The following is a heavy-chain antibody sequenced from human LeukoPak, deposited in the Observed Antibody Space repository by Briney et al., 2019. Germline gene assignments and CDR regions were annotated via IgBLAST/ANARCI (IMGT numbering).Heavy chain of an antibody. D-gene: IGHD1-1*01. CDR1: GFTFSSYA. J-gene: IGHJ5*02. CDR3: ARAMGNWNDASELDP. CDR2: ISCDGSNK. Sequence: PGRSLRLSCAASGFTFSSYAMHWVRQAPGKGLEWVAVISCDGSNKYYADSVKGRFTISRDNSKNTLYLQMNSLRAEDTAAYYCARAMGNWNDASELDPWGQGTLVTVSS. V-gene: IGHV3-30*04.